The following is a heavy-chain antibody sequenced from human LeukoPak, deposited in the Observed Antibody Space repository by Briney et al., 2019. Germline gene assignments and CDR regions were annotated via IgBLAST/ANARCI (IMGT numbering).Heavy chain of an antibody. Sequence: GGSLRLSCAASGFTFDNHWRYGVRQAPEKGLVWVSLINTGGSSTTYADSVNGRFTISRDNAYSTLYLQMNSLRADETAVYFCARALAVAASGPLDIWGQGTMVTVYS. CDR1: GFTFDNHW. CDR2: INTGGSST. D-gene: IGHD6-19*01. V-gene: IGHV3-74*03. J-gene: IGHJ3*02. CDR3: ARALAVAASGPLDI.